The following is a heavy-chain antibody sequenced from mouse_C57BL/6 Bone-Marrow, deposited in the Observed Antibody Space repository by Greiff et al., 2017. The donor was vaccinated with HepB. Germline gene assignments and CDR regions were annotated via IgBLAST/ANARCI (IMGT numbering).Heavy chain of an antibody. CDR1: GYTFTSYW. CDR3: ARVAYDY. D-gene: IGHD2-3*01. Sequence: VQLQQPGAELVKPGASVKLSCKASGYTFTSYWMQWVKQRPGQGLEWIGEIDPSDSYTNYNQKFKGKATLTVDTSSSTAYMQLSSLTSEDSAVYDCARVAYDYWGQGTLVTVSA. CDR2: IDPSDSYT. V-gene: IGHV1-50*01. J-gene: IGHJ3*01.